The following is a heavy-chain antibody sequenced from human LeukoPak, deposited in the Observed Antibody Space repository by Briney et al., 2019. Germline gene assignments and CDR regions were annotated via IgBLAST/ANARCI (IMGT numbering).Heavy chain of an antibody. CDR1: GFNFNNYW. J-gene: IGHJ4*02. D-gene: IGHD3-16*01. Sequence: PGGSLRLSCAASGFNFNNYWMSWLRQAPGKGLEWVAVISYDGSNKYYADSVKGRFTISRDNSKNTLYLQMNSLRAEDTAVYYCAKVTYLYAYIDYWGQGTLVTVSS. CDR2: ISYDGSNK. CDR3: AKVTYLYAYIDY. V-gene: IGHV3-30*18.